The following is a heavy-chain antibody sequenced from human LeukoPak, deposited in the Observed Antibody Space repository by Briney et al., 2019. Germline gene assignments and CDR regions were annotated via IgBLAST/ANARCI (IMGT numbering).Heavy chain of an antibody. J-gene: IGHJ4*02. Sequence: ASVKVSCKASGGTFSSYAISWVRQAPGQGLEWMGGIIPIFGTANYAQKFQGRVTITTDESTSTAYMELRSLRSDDTAVYYCARVDDRVRYSGSPHQVPFDYWGQGTLVTVSS. CDR3: ARVDDRVRYSGSPHQVPFDY. CDR2: IIPIFGTA. D-gene: IGHD1-26*01. CDR1: GGTFSSYA. V-gene: IGHV1-69*05.